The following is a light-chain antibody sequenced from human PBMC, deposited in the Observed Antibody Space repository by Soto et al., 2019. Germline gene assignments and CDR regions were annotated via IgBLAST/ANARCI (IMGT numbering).Light chain of an antibody. J-gene: IGLJ1*01. Sequence: SYELTQPPSVSVAPGQTATITCGGQNIGTKSVHWYQQTPGQAPVLVVYDDRARPSGIPGRISGSNSGNTATLSITRVEAGDEADYYCQMWDINSDHYVFGSGTKLTVL. CDR1: NIGTKS. CDR2: DDR. CDR3: QMWDINSDHYV. V-gene: IGLV3-21*02.